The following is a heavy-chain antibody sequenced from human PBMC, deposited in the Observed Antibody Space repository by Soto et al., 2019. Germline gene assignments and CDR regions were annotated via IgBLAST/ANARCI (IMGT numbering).Heavy chain of an antibody. D-gene: IGHD6-13*01. CDR2: IYYSGST. CDR1: GGSISSYY. CDR3: AREKVIAAAGTSERLSSYYYYYGMDV. V-gene: IGHV4-59*01. J-gene: IGHJ6*02. Sequence: SETLSLTCTVSGGSISSYYWSWIRQPPGKGLEWIGYIYYSGSTNYNPSLKSRVTISVDTSKNQFSLKLSSVTAADTAVYYCAREKVIAAAGTSERLSSYYYYYGMDVWGQGTTVTVSS.